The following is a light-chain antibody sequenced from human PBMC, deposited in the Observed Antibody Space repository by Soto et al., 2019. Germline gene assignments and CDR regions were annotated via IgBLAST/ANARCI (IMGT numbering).Light chain of an antibody. CDR1: QGISNY. V-gene: IGKV1-17*03. J-gene: IGKJ4*01. CDR3: LQHNSYPLT. CDR2: GAS. Sequence: DIQMTQSPSAMSASVGDRVTITCQASQGISNYLAWFQPKPGKVPKRLIYGASSLQGGVPSRFRGSGSGTEFTLTISSLKPEDFATYYCLQHNSYPLTFGGGTKVDIK.